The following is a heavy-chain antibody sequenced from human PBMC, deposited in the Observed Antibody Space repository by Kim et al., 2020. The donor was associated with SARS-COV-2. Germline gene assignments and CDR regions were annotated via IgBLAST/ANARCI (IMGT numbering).Heavy chain of an antibody. CDR2: ST. V-gene: IGHV4-59*08. J-gene: IGHJ2*01. D-gene: IGHD2-15*01. Sequence: STNYNPSLKSRGTISVDTSKNQCSLKLSSVTAADTAVYYCARQEVGYFDLWGRGTLVTVSS. CDR3: ARQEVGYFDL.